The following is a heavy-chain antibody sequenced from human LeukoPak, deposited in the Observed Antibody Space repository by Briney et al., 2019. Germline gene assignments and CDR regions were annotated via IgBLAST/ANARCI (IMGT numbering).Heavy chain of an antibody. CDR2: INHSGST. Sequence: SETLSLTCAVYGGSFSGYYWNWIRQPPGKGLEWIGEINHSGSTNYNPSLKSRVTISVDTSKNQFSLKLSSVTAADTAVYYCARHGVPSSIAARLGYFDYWGQGTLVTVSS. CDR3: ARHGVPSSIAARLGYFDY. D-gene: IGHD6-6*01. CDR1: GGSFSGYY. V-gene: IGHV4-34*01. J-gene: IGHJ4*02.